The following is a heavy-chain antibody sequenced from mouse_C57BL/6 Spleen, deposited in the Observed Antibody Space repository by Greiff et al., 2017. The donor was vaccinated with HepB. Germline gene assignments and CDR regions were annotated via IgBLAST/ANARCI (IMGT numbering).Heavy chain of an antibody. CDR3: ARVLFGRGAYYAMDY. CDR2: IYPGDGDT. Sequence: VKLQESGPELVKPGASVKISCKASGYAFSSSWMNWVKQRPGKGLEWIGRIYPGDGDTNYNGKFKGKATLTADKSSSTAYMQLSSLTSEDSAVYYCARVLFGRGAYYAMDYWGQGTSVTVSS. V-gene: IGHV1-82*01. CDR1: GYAFSSSW. J-gene: IGHJ4*01. D-gene: IGHD1-1*01.